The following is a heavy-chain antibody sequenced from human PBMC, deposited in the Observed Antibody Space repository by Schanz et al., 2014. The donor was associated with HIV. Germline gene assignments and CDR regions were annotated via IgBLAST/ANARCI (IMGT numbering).Heavy chain of an antibody. J-gene: IGHJ6*02. V-gene: IGHV3-33*08. CDR3: ARSYGTNLRWFGAYGMDV. CDR2: MWYDESHK. CDR1: GFTFSSYG. D-gene: IGHD3-10*01. Sequence: QVQLVESGGGVVQPGRSLRLSCAASGFTFSSYGMHWVRQAPGKGLEWVAAMWYDESHKGYADSVKGRFTISRDNSKNTLYLEMNSLRPEDTAVYYCARSYGTNLRWFGAYGMDVWGQGTTVTVSS.